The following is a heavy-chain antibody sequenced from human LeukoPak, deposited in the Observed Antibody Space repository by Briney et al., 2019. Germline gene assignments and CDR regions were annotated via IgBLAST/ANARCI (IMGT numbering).Heavy chain of an antibody. CDR3: ARHRAYYYGSGSYSGAFDI. V-gene: IGHV4-4*07. CDR2: IYTSGST. CDR1: GGSISSYY. D-gene: IGHD3-10*01. J-gene: IGHJ3*02. Sequence: SETLSLTCTVSGGSISSYYRSWIRQPAGKGLEWIGRIYTSGSTNYNPSLKSRVTMSVDTSKNQFSLKLSSVTAADTAVYYCARHRAYYYGSGSYSGAFDIWGQGTMVTVSS.